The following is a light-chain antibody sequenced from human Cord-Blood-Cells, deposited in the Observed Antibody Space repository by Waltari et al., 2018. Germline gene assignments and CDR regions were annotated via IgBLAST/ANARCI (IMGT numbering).Light chain of an antibody. CDR2: KAS. Sequence: DIQMTQSPSTLSASVGDRVTITCRASQSISSWLAWYQQKPGKAPKLLIYKASSLESGVPSRFSCSGSRTEFTLTISSLQPDDFATYYCQQYNSYSAFGPVTKVDIK. V-gene: IGKV1-5*03. CDR3: QQYNSYSA. J-gene: IGKJ3*01. CDR1: QSISSW.